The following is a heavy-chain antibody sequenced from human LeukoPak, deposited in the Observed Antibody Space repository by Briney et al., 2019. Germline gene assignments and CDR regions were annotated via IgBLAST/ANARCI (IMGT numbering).Heavy chain of an antibody. CDR2: IKSKTDGGTT. CDR1: GFSFRKAW. Sequence: TGGSLRLSYAASGFSFRKAWMSWVRQAPGKGLEWVGHIKSKTDGGTTDYAAPVKGRFTISRDDSKNTLYLQMNSLKTEDTAVYYCTTGLWFGESYFDYWGQGTLVTVSS. V-gene: IGHV3-15*01. D-gene: IGHD3-10*01. CDR3: TTGLWFGESYFDY. J-gene: IGHJ4*02.